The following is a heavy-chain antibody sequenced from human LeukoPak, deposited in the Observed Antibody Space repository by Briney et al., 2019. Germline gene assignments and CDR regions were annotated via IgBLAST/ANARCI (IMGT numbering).Heavy chain of an antibody. V-gene: IGHV3-23*01. CDR3: ARDYGSGSYYNGIDY. J-gene: IGHJ4*02. CDR1: GFTFSSYA. Sequence: GGSLRLSCAASGFTFSSYAMSWVRQAPGKGLEWVSGISGSRGTTYYADSVKGRFTISRDNGMSSLYLQMNSLRAEDTALYYCARDYGSGSYYNGIDYWGQGTLVSVSS. CDR2: ISGSRGTT. D-gene: IGHD3-10*01.